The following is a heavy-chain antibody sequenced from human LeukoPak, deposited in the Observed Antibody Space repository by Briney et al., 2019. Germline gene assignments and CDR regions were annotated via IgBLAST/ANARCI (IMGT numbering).Heavy chain of an antibody. CDR1: GFTVTSNY. J-gene: IGHJ5*02. Sequence: PGGSLRISCAVSGFTVTSNYVSWVRQAPGKGLEWVSVVYSGGTTYYADSVKGRFAISRDNSKNTLYLQMNSLRAEDTAVYYCASVGYDILTGYPSWFDPWGQGTLVTVSS. D-gene: IGHD3-9*01. CDR2: VYSGGTT. V-gene: IGHV3-53*01. CDR3: ASVGYDILTGYPSWFDP.